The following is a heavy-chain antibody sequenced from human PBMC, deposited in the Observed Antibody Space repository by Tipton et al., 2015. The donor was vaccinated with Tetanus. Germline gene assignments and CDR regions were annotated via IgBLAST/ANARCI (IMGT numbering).Heavy chain of an antibody. CDR1: GFTFSSSW. CDR2: INGGGNEK. CDR3: VRGFAEFDY. Sequence: SLRLSCAVSGFTFSSSWMSWVRQVPGKGLEWVANINGGGNEKYYVDSVKGRFTISRDNAKNSLYLQMNSLRGEDTAVYYCVRGFAEFDYWGQGTLVTVSS. J-gene: IGHJ4*02. V-gene: IGHV3-7*01.